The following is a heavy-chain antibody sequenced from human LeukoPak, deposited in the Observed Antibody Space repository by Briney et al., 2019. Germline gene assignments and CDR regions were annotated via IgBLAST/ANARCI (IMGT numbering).Heavy chain of an antibody. J-gene: IGHJ3*02. Sequence: GGSLRLSCAASGFTFTDYWMAWARQVPGKGLEWVANIKGDGSRKYYLDSVKGRYTISRDNARNSVNLEMSSLRADDTAMYYCARDANYHDGSNYYDVLDIWGQGTMVTVSS. V-gene: IGHV3-7*01. D-gene: IGHD3-22*01. CDR1: GFTFTDYW. CDR3: ARDANYHDGSNYYDVLDI. CDR2: IKGDGSRK.